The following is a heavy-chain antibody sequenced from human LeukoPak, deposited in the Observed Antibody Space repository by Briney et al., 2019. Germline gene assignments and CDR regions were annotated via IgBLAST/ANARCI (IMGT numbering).Heavy chain of an antibody. V-gene: IGHV3-23*01. CDR2: ITGSGGST. Sequence: GGSLRLPCGASGFTFSSYAMSWVRQAPGKGLEWVSAITGSGGSTYYADSVKGRFTISRDNSKNTLYLQMNTLRAEDTAVYYCARQESSLYSYGYADDYWGQGTLVTVSS. J-gene: IGHJ4*02. CDR3: ARQESSLYSYGYADDY. D-gene: IGHD5-18*01. CDR1: GFTFSSYA.